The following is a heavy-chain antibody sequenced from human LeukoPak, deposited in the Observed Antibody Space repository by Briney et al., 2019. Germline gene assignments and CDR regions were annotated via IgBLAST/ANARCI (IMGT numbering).Heavy chain of an antibody. J-gene: IGHJ6*02. Sequence: PSETLSLTCTVSGGSISSSSYYWGWIRQPPGKGLEWIGSIYYSGSTYYNPSLKSRVTISVDTSKNQFSLKLSSVTAADTAVYYCARRQPEDRLMDVWGQGTTVTVSS. CDR1: GGSISSSSYY. V-gene: IGHV4-39*07. D-gene: IGHD5-18*01. CDR2: IYYSGST. CDR3: ARRQPEDRLMDV.